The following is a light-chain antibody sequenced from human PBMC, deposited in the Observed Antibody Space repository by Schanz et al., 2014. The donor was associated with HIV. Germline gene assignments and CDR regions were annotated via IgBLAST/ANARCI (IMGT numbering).Light chain of an antibody. J-gene: IGLJ2*01. CDR3: GTWDSGRGAVV. CDR2: DNN. V-gene: IGLV1-51*01. CDR1: SSNIGNNY. Sequence: QSVLTQPPSVSAAPGQEVTISCSGSSSNIGNNYVSWYQQFPGTAPKLLIYDNNKRPSGIPDRFSGSKSGTSATLGITGLQTGDEADYYCGTWDSGRGAVVFGGGTKLTVL.